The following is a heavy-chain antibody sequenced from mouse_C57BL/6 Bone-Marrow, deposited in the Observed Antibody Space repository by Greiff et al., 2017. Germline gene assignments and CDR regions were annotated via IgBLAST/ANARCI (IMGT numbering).Heavy chain of an antibody. CDR3: ARQSSWCAY. V-gene: IGHV5-17*01. CDR1: GFTFSDYG. CDR2: ISSGSSTI. D-gene: IGHD1-3*01. J-gene: IGHJ3*01. Sequence: EVQGVESGGGLVKPGGSLKLSCAASGFTFSDYGMHWVRQAPEKGLEWVAYISSGSSTIYYADTVKGRFTISRDNAKNTLFLQMTSLRSEDTAMYYCARQSSWCAYWGQGTLVTVSA.